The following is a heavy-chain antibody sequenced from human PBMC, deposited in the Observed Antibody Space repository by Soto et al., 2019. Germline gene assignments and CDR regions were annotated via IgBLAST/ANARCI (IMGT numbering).Heavy chain of an antibody. D-gene: IGHD3-3*01. J-gene: IGHJ6*02. CDR2: INSDGSST. CDR3: ARDLSYYDFWSGYYYYYYGMDV. Sequence: LRLSCAASGFTFSSYWMHWVRKAPGKGLVWVSRINSDGSSTSYADSVKGRFTISRDNAKNTLYLQMNSLRAEDTAVYYCARDLSYYDFWSGYYYYYYGMDVWGQGTTVTVSS. CDR1: GFTFSSYW. V-gene: IGHV3-74*01.